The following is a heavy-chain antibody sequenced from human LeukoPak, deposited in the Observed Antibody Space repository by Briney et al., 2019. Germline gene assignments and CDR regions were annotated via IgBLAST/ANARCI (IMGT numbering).Heavy chain of an antibody. V-gene: IGHV3-66*01. CDR2: MYSGGST. CDR1: GFTVSSNY. D-gene: IGHD3-22*01. J-gene: IGHJ4*02. CDR3: ARKHYYDSSGFFPPMDY. Sequence: PGGSLRLSCAASGFTVSSNYMNWVRQAPGKGLEWVSVMYSGGSTFYADSVKGRFTISRDNSKNTLYLQMNSLRAEDTAVYYCARKHYYDSSGFFPPMDYWGQGTLVTVSS.